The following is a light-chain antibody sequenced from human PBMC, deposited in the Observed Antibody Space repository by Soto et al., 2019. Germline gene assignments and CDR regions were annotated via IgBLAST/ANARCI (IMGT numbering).Light chain of an antibody. CDR2: GAS. CDR3: HQYNAWPPS. CDR1: ESVSIN. Sequence: EIVMTQSPATLSLSPGERVTLSCRASESVSINLAWYQQKHGQAPRLLIYGASTGATSVPARFSGSGSGTGFTLTISRLQSEDFAVYYCHQYNAWPPSFGQGTKLEIK. V-gene: IGKV3-15*01. J-gene: IGKJ2*01.